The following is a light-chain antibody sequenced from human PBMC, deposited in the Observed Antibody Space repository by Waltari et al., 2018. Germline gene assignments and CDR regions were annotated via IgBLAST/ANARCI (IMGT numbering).Light chain of an antibody. Sequence: IKMAQSPVAMSASVGDRVAITCRASQSISFWLAWYQQKPGKAHKLLISRAATLESGVPSRFSGTGSGTEFTLTISSLQSDDFATYYCQQFHTNVTFGGGTRVEIK. V-gene: IGKV1-5*03. J-gene: IGKJ4*01. CDR1: QSISFW. CDR3: QQFHTNVT. CDR2: RAA.